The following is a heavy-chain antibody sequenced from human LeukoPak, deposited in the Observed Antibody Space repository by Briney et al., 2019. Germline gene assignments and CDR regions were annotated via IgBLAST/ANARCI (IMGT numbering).Heavy chain of an antibody. J-gene: IGHJ5*02. V-gene: IGHV4-34*01. CDR2: INHSGST. CDR3: ARRHQRGSRFDP. D-gene: IGHD3-10*01. CDR1: GGSFSGYY. Sequence: PSETLSLTCAVYGGSFSGYYWSWIRQPPGKGLEWIGEINHSGSTNYNPSLKSRVTISVDTSKNQFSLKLSSVTAADTAVYYCARRHQRGSRFDPWGQGTLVTVSS.